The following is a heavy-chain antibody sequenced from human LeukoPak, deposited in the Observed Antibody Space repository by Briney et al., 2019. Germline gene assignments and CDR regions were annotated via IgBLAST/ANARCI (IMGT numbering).Heavy chain of an antibody. Sequence: GASVKVSCKPSGYTFTSYGISWVRQAPGQRLEWMGWISAYNGNTNYAQKLQGRVTMTTDTSTSTAYMELRSLRSDDTAVYYCASGPASAVGQNWFDPWGQGTLVTVSS. V-gene: IGHV1-18*01. D-gene: IGHD3-10*01. CDR1: GYTFTSYG. CDR3: ASGPASAVGQNWFDP. CDR2: ISAYNGNT. J-gene: IGHJ5*02.